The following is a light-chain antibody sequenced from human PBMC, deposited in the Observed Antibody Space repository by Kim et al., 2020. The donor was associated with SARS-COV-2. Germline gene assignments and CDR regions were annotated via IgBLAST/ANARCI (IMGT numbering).Light chain of an antibody. V-gene: IGLV4-69*01. CDR2: VNSDGSH. J-gene: IGLJ3*02. CDR1: IGHSKYG. CDR3: QTWGTGIWV. Sequence: VKHTCTLSIGHSKYGSAWNKQQPEKGPRYLMKVNSDGSHSKGDGIPDRFSGSSSGAERYLSISSLQSEDEADYYCQTWGTGIWVFGGGTKVTVL.